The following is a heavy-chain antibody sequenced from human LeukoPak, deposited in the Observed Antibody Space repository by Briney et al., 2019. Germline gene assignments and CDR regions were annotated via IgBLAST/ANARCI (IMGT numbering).Heavy chain of an antibody. D-gene: IGHD4-17*01. CDR3: TNSGATGPTRAQVHYYYNEDI. Sequence: GGSLRLSSAAAGFTFSRYGIHWVRQAPGKEQEWGAFIRYDGSNKYYAECVKGRFTISRDNSKHTVYLQMNSLRAEETAEYYFTNSGATGPTRAQVHYYYNEDIWVKGNAVTVSS. J-gene: IGHJ6*03. V-gene: IGHV3-30*02. CDR2: IRYDGSNK. CDR1: GFTFSRYG.